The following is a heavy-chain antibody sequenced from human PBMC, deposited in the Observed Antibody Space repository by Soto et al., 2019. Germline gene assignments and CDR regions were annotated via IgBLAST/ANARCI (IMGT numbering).Heavy chain of an antibody. V-gene: IGHV4-59*01. J-gene: IGHJ4*02. CDR1: GGSISSNY. Sequence: SETLSLTCTVSGGSISSNYWTWIRQPPGKGLDWIGYVYNSGSTNYNPSLNSRVTISEDTSKSQFSLKVNSMTAADTAVYYCARYRRGAVAGYTLDNWGQGILVTVS. D-gene: IGHD6-13*01. CDR3: ARYRRGAVAGYTLDN. CDR2: VYNSGST.